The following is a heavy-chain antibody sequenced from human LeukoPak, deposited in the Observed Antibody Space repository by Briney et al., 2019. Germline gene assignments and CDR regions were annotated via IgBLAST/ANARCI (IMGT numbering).Heavy chain of an antibody. CDR1: GGSISSGDYY. D-gene: IGHD3-3*01. CDR2: IYYSGST. CDR3: AREPIRRITIFGVVIIPDY. V-gene: IGHV4-30-4*01. J-gene: IGHJ4*02. Sequence: PSQTLSLTCTVSGGSISSGDYYWSWIRQPPGKGLEWIGYIYYSGSTYYNPSLKSRVTISVDTSKNQFSLKLSSVTAADTAVYYCAREPIRRITIFGVVIIPDYWGQGTLVTVSS.